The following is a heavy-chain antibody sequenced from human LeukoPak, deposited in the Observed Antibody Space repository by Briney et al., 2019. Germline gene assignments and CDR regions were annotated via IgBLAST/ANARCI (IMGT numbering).Heavy chain of an antibody. J-gene: IGHJ6*03. CDR2: ISYDGSNK. CDR1: GFTFSSHA. D-gene: IGHD3-16*01. Sequence: GGSLRLSCEASGFTFSSHAMHWVRQAPGKGLEWVAVISYDGSNKRYADSVKGRFTISRDNSKNTLYLQMNSLRAEDTAVYYCARGGQGQYYYYYYYMDVWGKGTTVTVSS. V-gene: IGHV3-30-3*01. CDR3: ARGGQGQYYYYYYYMDV.